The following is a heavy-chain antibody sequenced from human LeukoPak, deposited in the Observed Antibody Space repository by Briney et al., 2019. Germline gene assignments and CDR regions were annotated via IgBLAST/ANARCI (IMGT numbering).Heavy chain of an antibody. CDR2: IYHGGNT. J-gene: IGHJ4*02. V-gene: IGHV4-4*02. Sequence: SGTLSLTCSVSGDSIRSSDWWSWVRQPPGKGLEWIGEIYHGGNTNYNPSLKSRVTMSVDKSKNQFSLRLSSVTAADTAVYYCARESNYDSSGYYLDNWGQGTLVTVSS. CDR1: GDSIRSSDW. D-gene: IGHD3-22*01. CDR3: ARESNYDSSGYYLDN.